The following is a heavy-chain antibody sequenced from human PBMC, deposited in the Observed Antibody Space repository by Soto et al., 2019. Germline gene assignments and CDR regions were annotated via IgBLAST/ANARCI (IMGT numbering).Heavy chain of an antibody. J-gene: IGHJ4*02. CDR1: GYSFTSYW. D-gene: IGHD2-2*01. Sequence: GESLKISCKGSGYSFTSYWIGWVRQMPGKGLEWMGIIYPGDSDTSYSPSFQGQVTISADKSINTAYLHWSSLKASDTAIYYCAKHEGYCSTTTCSNFDYWGQGTLVTVSS. CDR3: AKHEGYCSTTTCSNFDY. V-gene: IGHV5-51*01. CDR2: IYPGDSDT.